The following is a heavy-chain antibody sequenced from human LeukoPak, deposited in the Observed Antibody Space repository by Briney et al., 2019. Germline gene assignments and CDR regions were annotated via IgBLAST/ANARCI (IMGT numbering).Heavy chain of an antibody. CDR3: ARGRIGSGSYYFDY. V-gene: IGHV4-31*03. CDR2: IYYSGST. D-gene: IGHD1-26*01. Sequence: SETLSLTCTVSGGSISSGGYYWSWIRQHPGKGLEWIGYIYYSGSTYYNPSLKSRVTISVDTSKNQFSLKLSSVTAADTAVYYCARGRIGSGSYYFDYWGQGTLVTVSS. CDR1: GGSISSGGYY. J-gene: IGHJ4*02.